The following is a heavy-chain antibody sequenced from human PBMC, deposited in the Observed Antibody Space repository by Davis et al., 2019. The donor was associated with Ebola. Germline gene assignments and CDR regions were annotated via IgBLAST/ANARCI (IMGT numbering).Heavy chain of an antibody. V-gene: IGHV3-30-3*01. CDR2: ISYDGSNT. CDR3: ARDGGRHYYYYYGMDV. J-gene: IGHJ6*02. CDR1: GLTFSGSA. D-gene: IGHD3-16*01. Sequence: GESLKISCAASGLTFSGSAMHWVRQAPGKGLEWVAVISYDGSNTYYADSVKGRFTISRDNSQNTLYLQMNSLRAEDTAVYYCARDGGRHYYYYYGMDVWGQGTTVTVSS.